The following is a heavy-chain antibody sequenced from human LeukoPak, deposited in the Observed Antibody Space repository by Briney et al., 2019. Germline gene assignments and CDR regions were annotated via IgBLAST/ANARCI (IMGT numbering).Heavy chain of an antibody. D-gene: IGHD4-17*01. CDR2: ISGSGTRT. V-gene: IGHV3-23*01. Sequence: GGSLRLSCAASGFTFGSYAMSWVRQAPGKGLEWVSAISGSGTRTYYADSVKGRFTISRDNSKNTLYLQMNSLRAEDTAVYYCAKESLRNTVTTRSEADYWGQGTLVTVSS. J-gene: IGHJ4*02. CDR1: GFTFGSYA. CDR3: AKESLRNTVTTRSEADY.